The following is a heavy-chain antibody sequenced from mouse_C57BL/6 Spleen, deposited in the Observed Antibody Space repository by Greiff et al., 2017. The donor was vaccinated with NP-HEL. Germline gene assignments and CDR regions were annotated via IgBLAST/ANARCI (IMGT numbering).Heavy chain of an antibody. J-gene: IGHJ2*01. CDR3: ARRYSNYPDY. CDR2: IYPSDSET. CDR1: GYTFTSYW. D-gene: IGHD2-5*01. V-gene: IGHV1-61*01. Sequence: VQLQQPGAELVRPGSSVKLSCKASGYTFTSYWMDWVKQRPGQGLEWIGNIYPSDSETHYNQKFKDKATLTVDKSSSTAYMQLSSLTSEDSAVYYGARRYSNYPDYWGQGTTLTVSS.